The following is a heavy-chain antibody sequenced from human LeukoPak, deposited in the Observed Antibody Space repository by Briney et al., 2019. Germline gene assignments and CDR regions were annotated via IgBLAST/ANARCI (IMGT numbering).Heavy chain of an antibody. CDR2: INERGSST. V-gene: IGHV3-74*01. CDR1: GFTFSNSW. Sequence: GGSLRLSCAASGFTFSNSWLHWVRQAPGKGLVWVTRINERGSSTSYADSVKGRFTISRDNAKNTLYLQMNNLRADDTAVYYCAGGRLVATSKAVAIDYWGQGTLVTVSS. CDR3: AGGRLVATSKAVAIDY. D-gene: IGHD5-12*01. J-gene: IGHJ4*02.